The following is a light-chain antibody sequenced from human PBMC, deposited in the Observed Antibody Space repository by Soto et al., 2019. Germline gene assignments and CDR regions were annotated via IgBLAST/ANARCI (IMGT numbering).Light chain of an antibody. V-gene: IGLV2-14*01. J-gene: IGLJ2*01. Sequence: QSALTQPASVSGSPGQSITISCTGTSSDVGGYNYVSWYQQHPGKAPKLMIYDVSNRPSGVSNRFSGSKSGNTASLTISWLQAEDEADYDCRSYTISSTLDVVFGGGTKLPVL. CDR2: DVS. CDR1: SSDVGGYNY. CDR3: RSYTISSTLDVV.